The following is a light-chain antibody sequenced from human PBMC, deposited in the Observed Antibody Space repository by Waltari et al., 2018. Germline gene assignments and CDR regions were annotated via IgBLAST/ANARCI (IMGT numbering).Light chain of an antibody. CDR1: QDVNEY. CDR2: DAS. CDR3: QQRYA. Sequence: EIVLTQSPATLSLSPGQRAALSCRASQDVNEYIAWYQQKPGQPPRLLIYDASKRATGIPDRFRGSGSGTDFTLTISTLEPEDFGVYYCQQRYAFGGGTKVEI. V-gene: IGKV3-11*01. J-gene: IGKJ4*01.